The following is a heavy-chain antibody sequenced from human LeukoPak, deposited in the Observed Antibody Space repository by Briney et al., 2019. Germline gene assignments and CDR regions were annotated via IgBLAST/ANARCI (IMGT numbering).Heavy chain of an antibody. CDR3: ASGGPYYYGSGSYYSY. J-gene: IGHJ4*02. CDR1: GFTFSDYY. V-gene: IGHV3-11*03. Sequence: GSLRLSCAASGFTFSDYYMSWIRQAPGKGLEWVSYISSSSSYTNYADSVKSRFTISRDNAKNSLYLQMNSLRAEDTAVYYCASGGPYYYGSGSYYSYWGQGTLVTVSS. D-gene: IGHD3-10*01. CDR2: ISSSSSYT.